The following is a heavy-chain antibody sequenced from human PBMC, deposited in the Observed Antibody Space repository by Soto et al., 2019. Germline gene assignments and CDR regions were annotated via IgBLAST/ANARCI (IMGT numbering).Heavy chain of an antibody. J-gene: IGHJ6*02. Sequence: SETLSLTCAVYGGSFSGYYWSWIRQPPGKGLEWIGEINHSGSTNYNPSLKSRVTISVDTSKNQFSLKLSSVTAADTAVYYCARGRGYSYGYWGIYSYGMDVWGQGTTVTVSS. D-gene: IGHD5-18*01. CDR1: GGSFSGYY. V-gene: IGHV4-34*01. CDR3: ARGRGYSYGYWGIYSYGMDV. CDR2: INHSGST.